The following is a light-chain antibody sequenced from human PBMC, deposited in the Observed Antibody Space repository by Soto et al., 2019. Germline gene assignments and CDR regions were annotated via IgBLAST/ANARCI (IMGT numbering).Light chain of an antibody. CDR1: SSDIGGYNS. J-gene: IGLJ2*01. Sequence: QSALTQPASVSGSPGQSITISCTGTSSDIGGYNSVSWYQQHPGIAPQLMIYDVSYRPSGISSRFSGSKSGNTASLTISGLQAADEADYYCSSYTTNSARVFGGGTKLTVL. CDR3: SSYTTNSARV. CDR2: DVS. V-gene: IGLV2-14*03.